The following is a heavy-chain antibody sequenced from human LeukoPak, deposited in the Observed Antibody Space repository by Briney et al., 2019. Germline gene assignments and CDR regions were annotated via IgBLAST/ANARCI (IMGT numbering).Heavy chain of an antibody. CDR3: AGHRGSCSSGCSNWYLDL. V-gene: IGHV3-33*01. D-gene: IGHD2-2*01. CDR1: GFIFRNYG. CDR2: IWDDGSNK. Sequence: TGGSLRLSCAASGFIFRNYGMQWVRQAPGKGLEWVAIIWDDGSNKYHADSVKGRFTISRDNSRNTLYLQMNSLSAEDTAVYYCAGHRGSCSSGCSNWYLDLWGRGTLVNVFS. J-gene: IGHJ2*01.